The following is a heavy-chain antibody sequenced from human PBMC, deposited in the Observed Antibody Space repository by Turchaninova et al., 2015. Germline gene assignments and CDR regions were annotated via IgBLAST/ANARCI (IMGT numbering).Heavy chain of an antibody. V-gene: IGHV6-1*01. CDR2: TYYTSQWYN. CDR1: GDSVTSNTAA. CDR3: ARESGNVLGY. D-gene: IGHD3-3*01. J-gene: IGHJ4*02. Sequence: QVQLQQSGPGLVKPSQTPSLTSSIPGDSVTSNTAAWPWIRQSPSRGLEWLGRTYYTSQWYNNYPLSVQGRITINPDTSKNQFSLQLNSVTPEDTAVYYCARESGNVLGYWGQGTQVTVSS.